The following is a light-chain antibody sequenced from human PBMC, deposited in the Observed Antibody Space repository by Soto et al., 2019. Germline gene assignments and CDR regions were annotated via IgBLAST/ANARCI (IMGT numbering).Light chain of an antibody. Sequence: QSVLTQPPSASGTPGQRVTISCSGSSSNIGSNTVNWYQQLPGTAPKLLIYNNNQRPSGVPDRFSGSKSGTSASLAISGLQSEDEDDYYCAAWDDSLNGYVFGTGTKVNVL. CDR2: NNN. CDR1: SSNIGSNT. J-gene: IGLJ1*01. V-gene: IGLV1-44*01. CDR3: AAWDDSLNGYV.